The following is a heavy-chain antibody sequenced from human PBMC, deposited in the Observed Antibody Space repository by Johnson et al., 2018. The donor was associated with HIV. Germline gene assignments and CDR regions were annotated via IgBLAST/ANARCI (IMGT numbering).Heavy chain of an antibody. Sequence: QMQLVESGGGVVRPGGSLTLSCAASGFTFGRFAMHWVRQAPGKGLDWVALISYDGSNKYYADSVKGRFTISRDNSKNTLYLQMNSLRAEDTAVYYCASALCTWGAFDIWGQGTMVTVSS. D-gene: IGHD2-8*01. V-gene: IGHV3-30*04. CDR2: ISYDGSNK. CDR3: ASALCTWGAFDI. J-gene: IGHJ3*02. CDR1: GFTFGRFA.